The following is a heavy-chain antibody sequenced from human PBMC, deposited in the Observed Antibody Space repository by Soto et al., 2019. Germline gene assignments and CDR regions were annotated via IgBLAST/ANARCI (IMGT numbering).Heavy chain of an antibody. CDR3: ARGRSSSYYDSSGRFDY. J-gene: IGHJ4*02. CDR2: INHSGST. V-gene: IGHV4-34*01. D-gene: IGHD3-22*01. Sequence: PSETLSLTCAAYGGSFSGYYWSWIRQPPGKGLEWIGEINHSGSTNYNPSLKSRVTISVDTSKNQFSLKLSSVTAADTAVYYCARGRSSSYYDSSGRFDYWGQGTLVTVSS. CDR1: GGSFSGYY.